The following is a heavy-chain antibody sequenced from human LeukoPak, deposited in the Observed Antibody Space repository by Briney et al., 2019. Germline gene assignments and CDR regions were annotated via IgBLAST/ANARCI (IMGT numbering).Heavy chain of an antibody. V-gene: IGHV1-8*02. D-gene: IGHD5-12*01. CDR3: ARPQSVNSGYDDAFDI. CDR1: GGTFSSYA. CDR2: MNPNSGNT. J-gene: IGHJ3*02. Sequence: ASVKVSCKASGGTFSSYAISWVRQATGQGLEWMGWMNPNSGNTGYAQKFQGRVTMTRNTSISTAYMELSSLRSEDTAVYYCARPQSVNSGYDDAFDIWGQGTMVTVSS.